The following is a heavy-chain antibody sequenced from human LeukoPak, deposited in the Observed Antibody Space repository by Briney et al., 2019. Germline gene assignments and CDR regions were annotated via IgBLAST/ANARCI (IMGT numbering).Heavy chain of an antibody. D-gene: IGHD6-6*01. Sequence: SETLSLTCTVSGGSISSHYWSWIRQPPRKGLEWIGYIYYSGSTNYNPSLKSRVTISVDTSKNQFSLKLSSVTAADTAVYYCAGSYSSSSFPSPLYWGQGTLVTVSS. CDR2: IYYSGST. V-gene: IGHV4-59*11. J-gene: IGHJ4*02. CDR1: GGSISSHY. CDR3: AGSYSSSSFPSPLY.